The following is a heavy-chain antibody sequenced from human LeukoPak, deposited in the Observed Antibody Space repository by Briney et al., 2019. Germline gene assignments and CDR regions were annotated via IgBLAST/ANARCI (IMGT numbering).Heavy chain of an antibody. CDR1: GFTFSSYS. CDR3: ARAMIVAPFDAFDI. J-gene: IGHJ3*02. Sequence: GGSLRLSCAASGFTFSSYSMNWVRQAPGKGLEWVSYISSSSSTIYYADSVKGRFTISRDNAKNSLYLQMNSLRDEDTAVYYCARAMIVAPFDAFDIWGQGTMVTVSS. D-gene: IGHD3-22*01. CDR2: ISSSSSTI. V-gene: IGHV3-48*02.